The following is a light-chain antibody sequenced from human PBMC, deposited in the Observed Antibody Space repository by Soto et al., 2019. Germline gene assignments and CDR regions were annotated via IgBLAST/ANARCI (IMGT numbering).Light chain of an antibody. CDR3: QQPNNWPLT. V-gene: IGKV3-11*01. Sequence: EIVLTQSPATLSLSPGERATLSCRASQSVSSYLAWFQQRPGQAPRLLIYDASNRATGIPARFSGSGSGTDFTLPISSLEPEDFAVYYCQQPNNWPLTFGQGTRVDIK. CDR2: DAS. J-gene: IGKJ1*01. CDR1: QSVSSY.